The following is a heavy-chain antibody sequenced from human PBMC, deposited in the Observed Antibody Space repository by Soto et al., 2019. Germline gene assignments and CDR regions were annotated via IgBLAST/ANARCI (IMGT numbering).Heavy chain of an antibody. V-gene: IGHV4-59*01. D-gene: IGHD2-2*01. Sequence: ASETLSLTCTVSGGSISSYYWSWIRQPPGKGLEWIGYIYYSGSTNYNPSLKSRVTISVDTSKNQFSLKLSSVTAADTAVYYCARVNDCSSTSCYYYYYYYYMDVWGKGTTVTVSS. CDR1: GGSISSYY. J-gene: IGHJ6*03. CDR3: ARVNDCSSTSCYYYYYYYYMDV. CDR2: IYYSGST.